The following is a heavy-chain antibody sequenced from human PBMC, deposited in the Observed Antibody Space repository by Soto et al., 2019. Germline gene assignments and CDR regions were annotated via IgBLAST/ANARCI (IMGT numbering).Heavy chain of an antibody. CDR1: GGTFRNYA. Sequence: QVQLVQSGSEMNRPGSSVTVSCKASGGTFRNYAITWVRQAPGQGLEWMGGFIPFFDTAHYAQKFQGRVTISADESASTIYLELSSLESEDTAVYLCASRRGNTYGNGMNVWGQGTTVTVSS. V-gene: IGHV1-69*01. J-gene: IGHJ6*02. CDR2: FIPFFDTA. D-gene: IGHD5-18*01. CDR3: ASRRGNTYGNGMNV.